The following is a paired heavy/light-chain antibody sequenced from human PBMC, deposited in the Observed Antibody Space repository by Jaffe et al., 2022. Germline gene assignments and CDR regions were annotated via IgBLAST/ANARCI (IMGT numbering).Light chain of an antibody. CDR3: QQYGSSPLYT. CDR1: QSVSSSY. Sequence: EIVLTQSPGTLSLSPGERATLSCRASQSVSSSYLAWYQQKPGQAPRLLLYAASSRATGIPDRFSGSGSGTDFTLTISRLEPEDFAVYYCQQYGSSPLYTFGQGTKLEIK. J-gene: IGKJ2*01. CDR2: AAS. V-gene: IGKV3-20*01.
Heavy chain of an antibody. Sequence: EVQLLESGGGLVQPGGSVRLSCAASGFTFSNYAMSWVRQAPGKGLEWVSGISGSGGNTDYADSVKGRFTISRDSSKHTLYLQMNSLRAEDTAVYYCANQLPYDSGSYYAAFDIWGQGTMVTVSS. D-gene: IGHD3-10*01. CDR2: ISGSGGNT. V-gene: IGHV3-23*01. CDR3: ANQLPYDSGSYYAAFDI. CDR1: GFTFSNYA. J-gene: IGHJ3*02.